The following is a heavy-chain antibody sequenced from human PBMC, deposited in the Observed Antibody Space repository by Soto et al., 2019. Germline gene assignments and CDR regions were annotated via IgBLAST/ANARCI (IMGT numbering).Heavy chain of an antibody. D-gene: IGHD5-18*01. CDR3: ASRGYSYGYSAFDI. V-gene: IGHV4-39*01. J-gene: IGHJ3*02. CDR1: GGSISSSSYY. CDR2: IYYSGST. Sequence: PSETLSLTCTVSGGSISSSSYYWGWIRQPPGKGLEWIGSIYYSGSTYYNPSLKSRVTISVDTSKNQFSLELSSVTAADTAVYYCASRGYSYGYSAFDIWGQGTRVTVS.